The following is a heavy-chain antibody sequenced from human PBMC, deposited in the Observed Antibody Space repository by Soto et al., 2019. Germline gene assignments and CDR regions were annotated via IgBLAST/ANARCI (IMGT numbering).Heavy chain of an antibody. CDR2: IIPIFGTA. V-gene: IGHV1-69*13. CDR3: ARAPFNYDILTGYFDY. D-gene: IGHD3-9*01. J-gene: IGHJ4*02. Sequence: ASVTVSCKASGGTFSSYAISWVRQAPGQGLEWMGGIIPIFGTANYAQKFQGRVTITADESTSTAYMELSSLRSEDTAVYYCARAPFNYDILTGYFDYWGQGTLVTVSS. CDR1: GGTFSSYA.